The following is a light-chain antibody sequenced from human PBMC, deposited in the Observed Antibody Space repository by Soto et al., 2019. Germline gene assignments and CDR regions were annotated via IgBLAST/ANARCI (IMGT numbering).Light chain of an antibody. CDR3: QQYNNWPPAWT. J-gene: IGKJ1*01. Sequence: EIVMTQSPATLSVSPGERATLSCGASQSVSSNLAWYQQKPGQAPRLLIYGASTRATGIPARFSGSGSGTEFTPTISSLQSEDFAVYYCQQYNNWPPAWTFGQGTKVDIK. CDR2: GAS. V-gene: IGKV3-15*01. CDR1: QSVSSN.